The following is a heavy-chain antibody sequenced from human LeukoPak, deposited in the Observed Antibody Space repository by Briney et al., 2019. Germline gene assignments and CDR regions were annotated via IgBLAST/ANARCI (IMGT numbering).Heavy chain of an antibody. J-gene: IGHJ5*02. Sequence: SETLSLTCAVFGGSITTYYWTWIRQPAGKGLEWIGRVHSSGSTNYNPSLKSRVTMSLDTSKNQFSLKLSSVTAADTAVYYCARQEATVTNWFDPWGQGTLVTVSS. V-gene: IGHV4-4*07. D-gene: IGHD4-17*01. CDR1: GGSITTYY. CDR3: ARQEATVTNWFDP. CDR2: VHSSGST.